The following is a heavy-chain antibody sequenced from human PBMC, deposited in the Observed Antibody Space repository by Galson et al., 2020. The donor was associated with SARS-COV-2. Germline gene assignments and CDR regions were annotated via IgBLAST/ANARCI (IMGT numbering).Heavy chain of an antibody. Sequence: SVKVSCKASGGTFSSYAISWVRQAPGQGLEWMGGIIPIFGTANYAQKFQGRVTITADESTSTAYMELSSLRSEDTAMYYCARGGYSYANRYYYYYYMDVWGKGTTVTVSS. V-gene: IGHV1-69*13. J-gene: IGHJ6*03. CDR2: IIPIFGTA. CDR3: ARGGYSYANRYYYYYYMDV. D-gene: IGHD5-18*01. CDR1: GGTFSSYA.